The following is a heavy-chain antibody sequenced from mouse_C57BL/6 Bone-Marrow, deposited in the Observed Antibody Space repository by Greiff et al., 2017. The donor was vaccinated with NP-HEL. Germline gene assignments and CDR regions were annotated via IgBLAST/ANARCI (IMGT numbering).Heavy chain of an antibody. CDR2: INPSTGGT. Sequence: EVQLQESGPELVKPGASVKISCKASGYSFTGYYMNWVKQSPEKSLEWIGEINPSTGGTTYNQKFKAKATLTVDKSSSTAYMQLQSLASEDSAVYYCASGDFDYWGQGTTLTVSS. CDR1: GYSFTGYY. CDR3: ASGDFDY. V-gene: IGHV1-42*01. J-gene: IGHJ2*01.